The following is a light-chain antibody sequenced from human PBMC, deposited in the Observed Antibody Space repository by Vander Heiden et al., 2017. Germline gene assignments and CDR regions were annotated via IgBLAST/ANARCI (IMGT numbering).Light chain of an antibody. J-gene: IGLJ3*02. CDR2: STS. Sequence: QTVVTQEPSLPVSPGGKVTHTCASITGAVTSSYFPSWFQQKPRQAPRALIYSTSSRHSWTPARFSGSLRGGKAALTLSGVQPEDEAEYYCLLYYADVRKWVFGGGTKLTVL. V-gene: IGLV7-43*01. CDR1: TGAVTSSYF. CDR3: LLYYADVRKWV.